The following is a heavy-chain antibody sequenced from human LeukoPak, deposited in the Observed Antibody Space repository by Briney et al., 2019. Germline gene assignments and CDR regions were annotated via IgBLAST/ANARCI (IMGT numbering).Heavy chain of an antibody. D-gene: IGHD3-9*01. V-gene: IGHV3-21*01. CDR3: ASSGWDILTGYVL. CDR2: ISSSSSYI. CDR1: GFTFTSYS. Sequence: PGGSLRLSCAASGFTFTSYSMNWVRQAPGEGLEWVSSISSSSSYIYYADSVKGRFTISRDNAKNSLYLQMNSLRAEDTAVYYCASSGWDILTGYVLWGQGTLVTVSS. J-gene: IGHJ4*02.